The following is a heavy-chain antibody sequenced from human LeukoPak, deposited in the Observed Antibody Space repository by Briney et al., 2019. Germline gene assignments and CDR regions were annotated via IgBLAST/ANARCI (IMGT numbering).Heavy chain of an antibody. J-gene: IGHJ4*02. Sequence: GGSLRLSCTASGFTFGDYAMSWVRQAPGKGLEWISSISSSSSYIYYADSVKGRFTISRDNAKNSLYLQMNSLRAEDTAVYYCARDHCSGGSCYNTYWGQGTLVTVSS. CDR2: ISSSSSYI. D-gene: IGHD2-15*01. CDR1: GFTFGDYA. CDR3: ARDHCSGGSCYNTY. V-gene: IGHV3-21*01.